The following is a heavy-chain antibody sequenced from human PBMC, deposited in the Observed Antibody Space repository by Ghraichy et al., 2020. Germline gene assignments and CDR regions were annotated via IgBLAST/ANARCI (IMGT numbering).Heavy chain of an antibody. D-gene: IGHD3-22*01. CDR1: GFTFSSYW. Sequence: GESLNISCAASGFTFSSYWMTWVRQAPGKGLEWEANIKQDGSERYYVDSVKGRFTISRDNAKNSLYLQINSLRAEDTAVFYCARGHSSAYSLYPAMDVWGQGTTVTVSS. V-gene: IGHV3-7*01. CDR3: ARGHSSAYSLYPAMDV. CDR2: IKQDGSER. J-gene: IGHJ6*02.